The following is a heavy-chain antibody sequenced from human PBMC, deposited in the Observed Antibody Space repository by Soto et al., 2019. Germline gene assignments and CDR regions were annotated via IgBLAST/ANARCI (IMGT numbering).Heavy chain of an antibody. CDR1: GDSITSGGYS. D-gene: IGHD3-22*01. Sequence: QVQLQESGSGLVKPSETLSLTCSVSGDSITSGGYSWSWIRQPPRRGLEWIGYIYHTGSAYSSPSLKGRFTISVDKSMNQFSLSLSSVTAADTAIYYCARAHYGPSGYYFDSWGQGSLFTVSS. J-gene: IGHJ4*02. CDR3: ARAHYGPSGYYFDS. CDR2: IYHTGSA. V-gene: IGHV4-30-2*01.